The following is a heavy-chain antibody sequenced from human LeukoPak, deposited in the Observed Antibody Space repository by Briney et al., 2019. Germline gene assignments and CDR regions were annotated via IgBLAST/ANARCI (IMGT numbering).Heavy chain of an antibody. Sequence: SETLSLTCTVSGGSISSSSYYWGWIRQPPGKGLEWIGSIYYSGSTYYNPSLKSRVTISVDTSKNQFSLKLSSVTAADTAVYYCARVWGTSYYYYMDVWGKGTTVTVSS. D-gene: IGHD7-27*01. J-gene: IGHJ6*03. CDR1: GGSISSSSYY. V-gene: IGHV4-39*07. CDR2: IYYSGST. CDR3: ARVWGTSYYYYMDV.